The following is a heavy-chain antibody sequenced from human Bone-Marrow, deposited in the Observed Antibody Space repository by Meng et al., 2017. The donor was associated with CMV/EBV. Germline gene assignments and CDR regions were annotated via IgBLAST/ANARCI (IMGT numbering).Heavy chain of an antibody. CDR1: GYTFTSYD. J-gene: IGHJ4*02. CDR3: ARGGIVVAALPPD. Sequence: SVKVSCKASGYTFTSYDINWVRQATGQGLEWMGWMNPNSGNTGYAQKFQGRVTMTRDTSISTAYMELTRLTSDDTAVYYCARGGIVVAALPPDWGQGTLVTVSS. D-gene: IGHD6-19*01. CDR2: MNPNSGNT. V-gene: IGHV1-8*01.